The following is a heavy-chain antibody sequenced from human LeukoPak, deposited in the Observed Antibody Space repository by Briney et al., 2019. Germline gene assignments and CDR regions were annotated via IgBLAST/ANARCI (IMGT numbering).Heavy chain of an antibody. V-gene: IGHV1-69*13. CDR2: IIPIFGTA. Sequence: SVKVSCTASGGTFGSYAISWVRQAPGQGLEWMGGIIPIFGTANYAQKFQGRVTITADESTSTAYMELSSLRSEDTAVYYCARDRGWYDDAFDIWGQGTMVTVSS. CDR3: ARDRGWYDDAFDI. J-gene: IGHJ3*02. CDR1: GGTFGSYA. D-gene: IGHD6-19*01.